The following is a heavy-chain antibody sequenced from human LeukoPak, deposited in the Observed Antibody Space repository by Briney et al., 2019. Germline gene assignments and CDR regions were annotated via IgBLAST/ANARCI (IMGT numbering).Heavy chain of an antibody. CDR1: GFTFSSYG. CDR3: AKAFTPSSYCSSTSCYPAHHPTYYYYYMDV. J-gene: IGHJ6*03. V-gene: IGHV3-30*02. CDR2: IRYDGSNK. D-gene: IGHD2-2*01. Sequence: PGGSLRLSCAASGFTFSSYGMHWVRQAPGKGLEWVAFIRYDGSNKYYADSVKGRFTISRDNSKNTPYLQMNSLRAEDTAVYYCAKAFTPSSYCSSTSCYPAHHPTYYYYYMDVWGKGTTVTVSS.